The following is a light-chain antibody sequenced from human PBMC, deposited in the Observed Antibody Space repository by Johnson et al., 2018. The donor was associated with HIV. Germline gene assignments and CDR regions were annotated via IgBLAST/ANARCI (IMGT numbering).Light chain of an antibody. V-gene: IGLV1-51*02. CDR2: DND. CDR3: GTWDSSGSAHYV. Sequence: QSVLTQPPSVSAAPGRWVTVSCSGTTSNIGDHSVSWFQHLPGAAPKLLIYDNDRRPSGVPDRFSGSKSAASATLDITGLQSGDEGDYDCGTWDSSGSAHYVFGTGTKVTVL. CDR1: TSNIGDHS. J-gene: IGLJ1*01.